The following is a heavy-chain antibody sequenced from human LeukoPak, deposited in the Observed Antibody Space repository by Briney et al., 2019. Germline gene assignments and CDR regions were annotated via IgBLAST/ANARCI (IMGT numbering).Heavy chain of an antibody. CDR1: GFTFSSYE. V-gene: IGHV3-48*03. Sequence: GGSLRLSCAASGFTFSSYEMNWVRQAPGKGLEWVSYISSSGSTIYYADSVKGRFTISRDNAKNSLYLQMNSLRAEDTAVYYCASGLGGRYCGGDCYSAFDIWGQGTMVTASS. CDR2: ISSSGSTI. D-gene: IGHD2-21*02. CDR3: ASGLGGRYCGGDCYSAFDI. J-gene: IGHJ3*02.